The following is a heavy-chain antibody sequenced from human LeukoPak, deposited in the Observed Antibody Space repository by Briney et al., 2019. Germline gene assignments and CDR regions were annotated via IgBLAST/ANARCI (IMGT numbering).Heavy chain of an antibody. D-gene: IGHD3-22*01. J-gene: IGHJ4*02. Sequence: ASVKVSCKASGYTFTGYYMHWVRQAPGQGLEWMGWINPNSGGTNYAQKFQGWVTMTRDTSISTAYMELSRLRSEDTAVYYCATAPRHSSGYYRQMQYYFDYWGQGTLVTVSS. CDR1: GYTFTGYY. CDR3: ATAPRHSSGYYRQMQYYFDY. V-gene: IGHV1-2*04. CDR2: INPNSGGT.